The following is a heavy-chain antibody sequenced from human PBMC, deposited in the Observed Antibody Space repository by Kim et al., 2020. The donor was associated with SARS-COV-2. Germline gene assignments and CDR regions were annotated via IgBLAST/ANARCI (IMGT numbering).Heavy chain of an antibody. Sequence: GGSLRLSCAASGFTVSSNYMSWVRQAPGKGLEWVSVIYSGGSTYYADSVKGRFTISRDNSKNTLYLQMNSLRAEDTAVYYCARDHRGPRGGFNWFDPWGQGTLVTVSS. J-gene: IGHJ5*02. CDR3: ARDHRGPRGGFNWFDP. CDR1: GFTVSSNY. V-gene: IGHV3-53*01. D-gene: IGHD3-10*01. CDR2: IYSGGST.